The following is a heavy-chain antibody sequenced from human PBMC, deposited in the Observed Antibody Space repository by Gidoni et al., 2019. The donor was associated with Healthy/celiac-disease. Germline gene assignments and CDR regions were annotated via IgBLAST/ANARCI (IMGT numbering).Heavy chain of an antibody. Sequence: EVQLLESGGGLVQPGGSLRLSCAASGFTFSSYALRWVRQAPGKGLEWVSAISGSGGSTYYADSVKGRFTISRDNSKNTLYLQMNSLRAEDTAVYYCAKDFDYYDSGGYSVDAFDIWGQGTMVTVSS. CDR1: GFTFSSYA. CDR3: AKDFDYYDSGGYSVDAFDI. V-gene: IGHV3-23*01. D-gene: IGHD3-22*01. CDR2: ISGSGGST. J-gene: IGHJ3*02.